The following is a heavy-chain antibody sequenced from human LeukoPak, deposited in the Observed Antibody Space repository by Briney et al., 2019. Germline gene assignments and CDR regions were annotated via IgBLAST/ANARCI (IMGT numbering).Heavy chain of an antibody. J-gene: IGHJ6*02. V-gene: IGHV5-51*01. D-gene: IGHD1-1*01. CDR1: GYSFTSYW. Sequence: GESLKISFKGSGYSFTSYWIGWVRQMPGKGLEWMGIIYPGDSDTRYSPSFQGQVTISADKSISTAYLQWSSLKASDTAMYYCARLGNVYYYYYGMDVWGQGTTVTVSS. CDR3: ARLGNVYYYYYGMDV. CDR2: IYPGDSDT.